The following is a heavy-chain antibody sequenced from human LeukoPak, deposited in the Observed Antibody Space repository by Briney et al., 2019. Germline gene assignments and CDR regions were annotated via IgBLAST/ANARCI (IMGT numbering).Heavy chain of an antibody. CDR2: MNPNSGNT. V-gene: IGHV1-8*03. J-gene: IGHJ3*02. CDR1: GYTFTSYD. CDR3: ARALKGSGWLLLPVGAFDI. D-gene: IGHD3-22*01. Sequence: ASVKVSCKASGYTFTSYDINWVRQATGQGLEWMGWMNPNSGNTGYAQKFQGRVTITRNTSISTAYTELSSLRSEDTAVYYCARALKGSGWLLLPVGAFDIWGQGTMVTVSS.